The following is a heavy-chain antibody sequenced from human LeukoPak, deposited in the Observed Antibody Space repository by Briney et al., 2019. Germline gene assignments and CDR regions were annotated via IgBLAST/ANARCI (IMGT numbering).Heavy chain of an antibody. CDR2: ISSSSSYI. D-gene: IGHD2-2*01. CDR1: GFTFSSYS. CDR3: ARDVGYCSSTSCYFDY. J-gene: IGHJ4*02. V-gene: IGHV3-21*01. Sequence: PGGSLRLSCAASGFTFSSYSMNWVRQAPGKGLEWVSSISSSSSYIYYIDSVKGRFTIARDNAKNSLYLQMNGLRAEDTAVYYCARDVGYCSSTSCYFDYWGQGTLVTVSS.